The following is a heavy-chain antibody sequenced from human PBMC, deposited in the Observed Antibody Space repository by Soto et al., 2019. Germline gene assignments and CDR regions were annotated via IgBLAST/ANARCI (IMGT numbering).Heavy chain of an antibody. CDR1: GGTFSSNP. CDR2: IIPIFGKP. J-gene: IGHJ6*02. Sequence: QVQLMQSGAEVRKPGSSVTVSCKASGGTFSSNPISWVRQAPGQGLEWMGGIIPIFGKPHYARKFLDRVTLTADRSTHTDFMELTSLTSDDTAIYYCARDLSAVKRLESFKYYRMDVWGLGTTVTVS. D-gene: IGHD4-17*01. V-gene: IGHV1-69*06. CDR3: ARDLSAVKRLESFKYYRMDV.